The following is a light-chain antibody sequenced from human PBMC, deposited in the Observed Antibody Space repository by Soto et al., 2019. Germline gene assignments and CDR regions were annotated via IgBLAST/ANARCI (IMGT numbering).Light chain of an antibody. Sequence: QPVLTQPPSASGTPGQRVTISCSGSSSNIGRNTVSWYQQLPGTAPKLLIYSNNERPSGVPDRFSGSKSGTSASLAISGLQFEDEADYYCASWDNSLNGYVFGAGTQLTVL. J-gene: IGLJ7*01. V-gene: IGLV1-44*01. CDR2: SNN. CDR3: ASWDNSLNGYV. CDR1: SSNIGRNT.